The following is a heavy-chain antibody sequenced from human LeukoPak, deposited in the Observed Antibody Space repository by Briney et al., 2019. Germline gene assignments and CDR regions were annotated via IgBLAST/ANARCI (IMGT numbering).Heavy chain of an antibody. CDR2: ISSSGSTI. V-gene: IGHV3-11*01. Sequence: GGSLSLSFAASGFPFSDYYMSWLRPAPGKGMEWVSYISSSGSTIYYADSVKGRFTISRDNAKNSLYLQMNSLRAEDTAVYYCARVDKAAARLIDYWGQGTLVTVSS. CDR3: ARVDKAAARLIDY. J-gene: IGHJ4*02. D-gene: IGHD6-13*01. CDR1: GFPFSDYY.